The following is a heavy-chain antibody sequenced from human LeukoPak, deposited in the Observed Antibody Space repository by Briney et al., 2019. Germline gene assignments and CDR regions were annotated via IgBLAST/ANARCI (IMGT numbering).Heavy chain of an antibody. D-gene: IGHD2-15*01. V-gene: IGHV3-23*01. J-gene: IGHJ6*02. CDR2: ISGSGGST. CDR3: ARDFVVVVAANYYYYGMDV. Sequence: PGGSLRLSCAASGFTFSSYAMSWVRQAPGKGLEWVSAISGSGGSTYYADSVKGRFTISRDNSKNTLYLQMNSLRAEDTAVYYCARDFVVVVAANYYYYGMDVWGQGTTVTVSS. CDR1: GFTFSSYA.